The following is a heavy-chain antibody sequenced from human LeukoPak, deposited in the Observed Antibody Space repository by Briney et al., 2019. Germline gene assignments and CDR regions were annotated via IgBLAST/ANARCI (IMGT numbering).Heavy chain of an antibody. V-gene: IGHV4-34*01. Sequence: SETLSLTCAVYGGSFSGYYWSWIRQPPGKGLECIGEINHSGSTNYNPSLKSRVTISVDTSKNQFSLKLSSVTAADTAVYYCASDAFDIWGQGTMVTVSS. CDR1: GGSFSGYY. J-gene: IGHJ3*02. CDR2: INHSGST. CDR3: ASDAFDI.